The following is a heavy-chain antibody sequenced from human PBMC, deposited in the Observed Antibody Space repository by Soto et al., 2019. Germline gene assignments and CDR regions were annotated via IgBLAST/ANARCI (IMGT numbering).Heavy chain of an antibody. J-gene: IGHJ4*02. V-gene: IGHV3-30*18. D-gene: IGHD2-8*01. CDR2: ISYDGSNK. CDR3: AKLRDFVVLPAGILDY. CDR1: GFTFSSYG. Sequence: GGSLRLSCAASGFTFSSYGMHWVRQAPGKGLEWVAVISYDGSNKYYADSVKGRFTISRDDFKNTLYLQMNSLRTEDTAMYYCAKLRDFVVLPAGILDYWGPGTLVTVSS.